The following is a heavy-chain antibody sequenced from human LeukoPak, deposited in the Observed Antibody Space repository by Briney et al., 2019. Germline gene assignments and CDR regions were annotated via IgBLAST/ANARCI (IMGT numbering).Heavy chain of an antibody. D-gene: IGHD6-6*01. CDR3: ARASEYSSSPPDY. Sequence: PSETLSLTCTVSGGSISSNIYYWGWIRQPPGKGLEWIGSIYHSGSTYYNPSLKSRVTISVDTSKNQFSLKLSSVTAADTAVYYCARASEYSSSPPDYWGQGTLVTVSS. CDR1: GGSISSNIYY. J-gene: IGHJ4*02. CDR2: IYHSGST. V-gene: IGHV4-39*07.